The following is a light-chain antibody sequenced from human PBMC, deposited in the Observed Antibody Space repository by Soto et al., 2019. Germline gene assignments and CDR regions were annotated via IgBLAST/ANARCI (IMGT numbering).Light chain of an antibody. CDR1: QSISSW. V-gene: IGKV1-5*03. J-gene: IGKJ1*01. CDR3: QQYNSYPWT. CDR2: NAS. Sequence: DIQITQSPSTLSASVGDRVTITCRASQSISSWLAWYQQKPGKAPKLLIYNASRLESGVPSRFSGSGSGTEFTLTISSLQPDDFATYYCQQYNSYPWTFGQGTKVEIK.